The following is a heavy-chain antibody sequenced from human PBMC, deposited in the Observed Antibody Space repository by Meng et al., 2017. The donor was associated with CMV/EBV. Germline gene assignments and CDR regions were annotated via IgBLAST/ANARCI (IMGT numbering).Heavy chain of an antibody. D-gene: IGHD2-15*01. V-gene: IGHV1-2*02. CDR3: ARDDGSLDY. CDR2: INPNSGGT. J-gene: IGHJ4*02. Sequence: QEQLWRCGAVVKKPAASVKGSCKAAGYTFTGNYMHGVRQAHGQGLEWMGWINPNSGGTNYAQRFQGRVTMTRDTSISIAYMELSRLRSDDTAVYYCARDDGSLDYWGQGTLVTVSS. CDR1: GYTFTGNY.